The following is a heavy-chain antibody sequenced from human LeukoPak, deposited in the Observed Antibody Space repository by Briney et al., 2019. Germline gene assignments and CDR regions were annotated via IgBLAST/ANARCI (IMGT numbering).Heavy chain of an antibody. CDR3: ARQRYDSSGYYWNYYYYYGMDV. CDR1: GGSISSRSYY. Sequence: SETLSLTYTVSGGSISSRSYYWGWIRQPPGKGLEWIGSIYYSGSTYYNPSLKSRVTISVDTSKNQFSLKLSSVTAADTAVYYCARQRYDSSGYYWNYYYYYGMDVWGQGTTVTVSS. CDR2: IYYSGST. D-gene: IGHD3-22*01. J-gene: IGHJ6*02. V-gene: IGHV4-39*01.